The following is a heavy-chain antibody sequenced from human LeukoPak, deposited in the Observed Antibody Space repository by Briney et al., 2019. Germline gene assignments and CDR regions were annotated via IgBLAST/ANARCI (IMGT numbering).Heavy chain of an antibody. Sequence: GGSLRLSCAASGFISSSVAMGSVRQAPGKGLEWVSAISGSGGSTYYADSVKGRFTISRDNSKNTVYLQMNSLRAEDTAVYYCGKDRDCINKVCHGSFDYWGQGTLVTVSS. D-gene: IGHD2-2*01. V-gene: IGHV3-23*01. CDR2: ISGSGGST. J-gene: IGHJ4*02. CDR1: GFISSSVA. CDR3: GKDRDCINKVCHGSFDY.